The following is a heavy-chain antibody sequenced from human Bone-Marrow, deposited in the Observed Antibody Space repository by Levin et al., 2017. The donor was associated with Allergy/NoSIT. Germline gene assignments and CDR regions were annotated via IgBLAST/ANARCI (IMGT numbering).Heavy chain of an antibody. CDR3: ARVSKNYYYYYMDV. V-gene: IGHV4-34*01. J-gene: IGHJ6*03. Sequence: RSQTLSLTCAVYGGSFSDDQWSWIRQSPGKGLEWIGEINHSGSTNYNPSLKSRVTLSLDTSKNQFSLNLSSVTAADTAVYYCARVSKNYYYYYMDVWGKGTTVTVSS. CDR2: INHSGST. CDR1: GGSFSDDQ.